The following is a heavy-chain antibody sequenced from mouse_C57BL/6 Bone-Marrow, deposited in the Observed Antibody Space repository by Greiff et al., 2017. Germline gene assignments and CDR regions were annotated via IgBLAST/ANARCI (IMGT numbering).Heavy chain of an antibody. CDR3: ARHHYGSNYAMDY. CDR1: GFSLTSYG. CDR2: IWSDGST. D-gene: IGHD1-1*01. Sequence: QVQLKESGPGLVAPSQSLSITCTVSGFSLTSYGVHWVRQPPGKGLEWLVVIWSDGSTTYNSALKSRLSISKDNSKSQVFLKMNSLQTDDTAMYYCARHHYGSNYAMDYWGQGTSVTVSS. J-gene: IGHJ4*01. V-gene: IGHV2-6-1*01.